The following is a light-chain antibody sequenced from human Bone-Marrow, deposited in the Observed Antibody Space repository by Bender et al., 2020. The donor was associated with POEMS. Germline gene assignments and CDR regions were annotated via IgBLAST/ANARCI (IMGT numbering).Light chain of an antibody. CDR2: EVS. CDR3: SSYTSSTTWV. V-gene: IGLV2-14*01. Sequence: QSGLTQPPSASGSPGQSVTISCTGTSSDVGGYNYISWYLQHPGKAPKLLIYEVSNRPSGVSNRFSGSKSGNTASLTISGLQAEDEADYFCSSYTSSTTWVFGGGTKVSVL. J-gene: IGLJ3*02. CDR1: SSDVGGYNY.